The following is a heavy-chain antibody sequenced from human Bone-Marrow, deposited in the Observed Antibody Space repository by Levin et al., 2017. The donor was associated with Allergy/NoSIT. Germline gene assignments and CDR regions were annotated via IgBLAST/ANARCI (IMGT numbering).Heavy chain of an antibody. CDR2: ITYNSGSA. CDR1: GFTFDDYA. D-gene: IGHD1-26*01. Sequence: PGGSLRLSCAASGFTFDDYAMHWVRQVPGKGPEWVACITYNSGSAAYADSVKGRFTISRDNARSSLYLQMNSLQPEDTALYYCARDRGMVAETSVSDCNGMGVWGQGTTVVVSS. V-gene: IGHV3-9*01. CDR3: ARDRGMVAETSVSDCNGMGV. J-gene: IGHJ6*02.